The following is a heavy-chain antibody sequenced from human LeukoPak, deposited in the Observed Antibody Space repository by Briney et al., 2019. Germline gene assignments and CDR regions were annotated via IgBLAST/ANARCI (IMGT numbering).Heavy chain of an antibody. CDR1: GFTFSDYY. CDR2: ISSSSSYT. J-gene: IGHJ3*02. V-gene: IGHV3-11*06. Sequence: PGVSLRLSCAASGFTFSDYYMSWIRQSPGKGLEWVSYISSSSSYTNYADSVKGRFTISRDNAKNSLYLQMNSLRAEDTAVYYCAREGCSSTSCYSRAAFDIWGQGTMVTVSS. CDR3: AREGCSSTSCYSRAAFDI. D-gene: IGHD2-2*01.